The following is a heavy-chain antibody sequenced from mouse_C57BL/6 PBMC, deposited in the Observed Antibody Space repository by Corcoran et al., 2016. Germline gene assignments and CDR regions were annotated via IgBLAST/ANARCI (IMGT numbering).Heavy chain of an antibody. CDR1: GYTFTTYG. D-gene: IGHD1-1*01. J-gene: IGHJ1*03. Sequence: QIQLVQSGPELKKHGETVKISCKASGYTFTTYGMSWVKQAPGKGLKWMGWINTYSGVPTYADDFKGRFAFSLETSASTAYLQINNLKNEDTATYFCARRGYYGLYWYFDVWGTGTTVTVSS. V-gene: IGHV9-3*01. CDR2: INTYSGVP. CDR3: ARRGYYGLYWYFDV.